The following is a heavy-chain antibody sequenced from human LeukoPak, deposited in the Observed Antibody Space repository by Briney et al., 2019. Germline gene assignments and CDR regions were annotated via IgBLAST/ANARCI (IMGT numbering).Heavy chain of an antibody. D-gene: IGHD1/OR15-1a*01. J-gene: IGHJ4*02. CDR2: IYYSGSSGST. V-gene: IGHV4-59*01. Sequence: SETLSLTCSVSGGSISGYHWSWIRQPPGKGLEWIGQIYYSGSSGSTNYNPSLKSRVTISVDTSKNQFSLNLSSVTAADTAVYYCARWNSGGDYWGQGTLVTVSS. CDR1: GGSISGYH. CDR3: ARWNSGGDY.